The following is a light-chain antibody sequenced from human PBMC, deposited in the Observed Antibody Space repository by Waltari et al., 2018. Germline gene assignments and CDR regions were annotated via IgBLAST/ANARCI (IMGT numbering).Light chain of an antibody. CDR3: QQYNTWPPST. J-gene: IGKJ2*02. V-gene: IGKV3-15*01. CDR2: GAS. CDR1: QSVSSN. Sequence: EIVITQSPAALSVSPGERATLACRASQSVSSNLAWYQHKPGQPPRLLISGASTRATGVPARFSGSGSGTEFTLTISSLQSEDSAIYYCQQYNTWPPSTFGQGTKLEIK.